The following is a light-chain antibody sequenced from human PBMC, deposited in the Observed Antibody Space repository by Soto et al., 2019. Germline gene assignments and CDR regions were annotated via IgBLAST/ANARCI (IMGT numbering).Light chain of an antibody. CDR2: DVN. Sequence: QSVLTQPASVSGSPGQSITISCTGTSSDVGAYNYVSWYQQHPGKAPKLMIYDVNIRPSGVSNRFSGSKSGNTASLTNSGLQAEDEADYYCTSWATSTTMKFGGGTKLTVL. CDR1: SSDVGAYNY. V-gene: IGLV2-14*01. J-gene: IGLJ2*01. CDR3: TSWATSTTMK.